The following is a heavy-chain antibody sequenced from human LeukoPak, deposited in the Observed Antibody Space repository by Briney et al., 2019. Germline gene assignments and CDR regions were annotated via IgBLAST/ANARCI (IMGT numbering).Heavy chain of an antibody. CDR3: AKDWGGVPAAPGVDY. Sequence: GGSLRLSCAASGFTFDDYTMHWVRQAPGKGLEWVSLISWDGGSTYYADSVKGRFTISRDNSKNSLYLQMNSLRTEDTALYYCAKDWGGVPAAPGVDYWGQGTLVTVSS. CDR2: ISWDGGST. J-gene: IGHJ4*02. V-gene: IGHV3-43*01. D-gene: IGHD2-2*01. CDR1: GFTFDDYT.